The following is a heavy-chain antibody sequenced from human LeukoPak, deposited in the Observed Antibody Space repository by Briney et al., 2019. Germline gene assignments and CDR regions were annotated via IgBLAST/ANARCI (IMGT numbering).Heavy chain of an antibody. J-gene: IGHJ4*02. CDR1: GYTFTGYY. D-gene: IGHD4-17*01. CDR2: INPNSGGT. CDR3: ASLSYGDYVDDY. V-gene: IGHV1-2*02. Sequence: APVKVSCKASGYTFTGYYMHWVRQAPGQGLEWMGWINPNSGGTNYAQKFQGRVTMTRDTSISTAYMELSRLRSDDTAVYYCASLSYGDYVDDYWGQGTLVTVSS.